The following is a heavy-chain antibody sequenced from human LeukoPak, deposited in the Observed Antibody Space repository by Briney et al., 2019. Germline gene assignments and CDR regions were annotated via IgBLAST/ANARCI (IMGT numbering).Heavy chain of an antibody. D-gene: IGHD3-22*01. CDR3: ARDLVAANYYDSSGYYPWYFDY. CDR2: INPNSGGT. J-gene: IGHJ4*02. CDR1: GCTFTGYY. V-gene: IGHV1-2*02. Sequence: EASVKVSCKASGCTFTGYYMHWVRQAPGQGLEWTGWINPNSGGTNYAQKFQGRVTMTRDTSISTAYMELSRLRSDDTAVYYCARDLVAANYYDSSGYYPWYFDYWGQGTLVTVSS.